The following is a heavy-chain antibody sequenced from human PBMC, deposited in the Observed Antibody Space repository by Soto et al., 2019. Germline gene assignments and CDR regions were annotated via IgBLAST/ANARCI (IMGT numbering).Heavy chain of an antibody. CDR1: GFTFSSYA. D-gene: IGHD2-21*01. V-gene: IGHV3-30-3*01. CDR2: ISYDGSNK. CDR3: ARDLLLEAY. Sequence: QVQLVESGGGVVQPGRSLRLSCAASGFTFSSYAMHWVRQAPGKGLEWVAVISYDGSNKYYADSVKGRFTISRDNSKNTLYLQMNSLRAEDTAVYYCARDLLLEAYWGQGTLVTVSS. J-gene: IGHJ4*02.